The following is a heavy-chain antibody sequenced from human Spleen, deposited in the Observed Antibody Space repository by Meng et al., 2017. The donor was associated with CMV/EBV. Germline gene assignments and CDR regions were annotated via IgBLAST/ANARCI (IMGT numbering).Heavy chain of an antibody. CDR2: IIPIFGTA. CDR3: ARVAAATFPWFDP. J-gene: IGHJ5*02. V-gene: IGHV1-69*05. D-gene: IGHD2-15*01. CDR1: GVTFSSYA. Sequence: CKASGVTFSSYAISWVRQAPGQGLEWMGGIIPIFGTANYAQKFQGRVTITTDESTSTAYMELSSLRSEDTAVYYCARVAAATFPWFDPWGQGTLVTVSS.